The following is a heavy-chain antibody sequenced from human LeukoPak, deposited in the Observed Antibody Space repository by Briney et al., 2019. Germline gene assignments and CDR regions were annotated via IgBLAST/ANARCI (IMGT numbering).Heavy chain of an antibody. V-gene: IGHV4-34*01. CDR1: GGSFSGYY. J-gene: IGHJ4*02. CDR2: INHSGST. Sequence: KPSETLSLTCAVYGGSFSGYYWSWIRKPPAKGMEWIGEINHSGSTNYNPSLESRVTISVDTAKNQFSLKLSSVTAADTAVYYCARGLRRWLRDPFDYWGQGTLVTVSS. D-gene: IGHD5-12*01. CDR3: ARGLRRWLRDPFDY.